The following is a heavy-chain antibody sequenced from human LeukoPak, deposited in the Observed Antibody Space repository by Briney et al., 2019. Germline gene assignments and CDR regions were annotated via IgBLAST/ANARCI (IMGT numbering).Heavy chain of an antibody. CDR2: IYTSGST. J-gene: IGHJ3*02. V-gene: IGHV4-61*02. CDR3: ATGRVGTYYDILTGPRPAKTTDAFDI. D-gene: IGHD3-9*01. Sequence: SETLSLTCTVSGGSISSGSYYWSWIRQPAGKGLEWIGRIYTSGSTNYNPSLKSRVTISVDTSKNQFSLKLSSVTAADTAVYYCATGRVGTYYDILTGPRPAKTTDAFDIWGQGTMVTVSS. CDR1: GGSISSGSYY.